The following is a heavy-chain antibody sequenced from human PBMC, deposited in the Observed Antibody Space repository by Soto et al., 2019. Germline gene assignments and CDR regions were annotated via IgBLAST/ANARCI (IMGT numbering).Heavy chain of an antibody. D-gene: IGHD3-22*01. CDR1: GGTFSSYA. CDR2: IIPIFGTA. Sequence: ASVKVSCKASGGTFSSYAISWVRQAPGQGLEWTGGIIPIFGTANYAQKFQGRVTITADESTSTAYMELSSLRSEDTAVYYCASSYYDSSGKPYWGQGTLVTVSS. CDR3: ASSYYDSSGKPY. V-gene: IGHV1-69*13. J-gene: IGHJ4*02.